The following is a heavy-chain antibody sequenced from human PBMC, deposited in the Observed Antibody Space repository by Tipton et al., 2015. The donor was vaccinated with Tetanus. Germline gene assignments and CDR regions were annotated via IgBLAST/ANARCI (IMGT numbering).Heavy chain of an antibody. J-gene: IGHJ1*01. CDR2: IYPGDSDT. V-gene: IGHV5-51*01. Sequence: QLVQSGAEVKKPGESLKISCQGSGYNFKLYWIAWVRQMPGKGLEYMGIIYPGDSDTRYSPSFQGQVTISADKSTSTAYLQWTSLKASDPAIYFCARLPKHYSASGSTWGQGTLVTVSS. CDR3: ARLPKHYSASGST. CDR1: GYNFKLYW. D-gene: IGHD3-10*01.